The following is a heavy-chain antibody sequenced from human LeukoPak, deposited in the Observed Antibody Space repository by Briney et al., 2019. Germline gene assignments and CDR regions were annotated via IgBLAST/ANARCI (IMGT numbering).Heavy chain of an antibody. CDR3: ARMYSVTSYYFDF. V-gene: IGHV4-59*01. Sequence: SETLSLTCSVSGVSISDYHWIWIRQPPAKGLEWMGYFSYSGSTRYNPSLKSRVTMSVDTSKNQFSLRLNSVAAADTAVYYCARMYSVTSYYFDFWGQGTLVTVSS. CDR2: FSYSGST. D-gene: IGHD1-26*01. J-gene: IGHJ4*02. CDR1: GVSISDYH.